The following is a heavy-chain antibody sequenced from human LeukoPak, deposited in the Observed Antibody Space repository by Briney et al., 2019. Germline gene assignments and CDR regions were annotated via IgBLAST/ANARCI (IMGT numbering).Heavy chain of an antibody. V-gene: IGHV3-20*04. D-gene: IGHD6-6*01. CDR3: ARDWIGDSSSSSDY. J-gene: IGHJ4*02. CDR1: GFTFDDYG. Sequence: PGGSLRLSCAASGFTFDDYGMSWVRQAPGKGLEWVSGINWNGGSTGYADSVKGRFTTSRDNAKNSLYLQMNSLRAEDTALYYCARDWIGDSSSSSDYWGQGTLVTVSS. CDR2: INWNGGST.